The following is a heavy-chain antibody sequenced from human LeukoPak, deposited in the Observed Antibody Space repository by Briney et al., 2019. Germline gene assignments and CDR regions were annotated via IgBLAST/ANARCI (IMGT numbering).Heavy chain of an antibody. D-gene: IGHD2-15*01. Sequence: SETLSLTCAVYGESFSDYFWTWIRQPPGKGLEGIGEINHRGGTNYNPSLKSRVSISLDTSKNQFSLKLSPATDADTAVYYCARGKGYCSAGSCLNWLDPWGQGTLVIVSS. V-gene: IGHV4-34*01. CDR1: GESFSDYF. CDR3: ARGKGYCSAGSCLNWLDP. J-gene: IGHJ5*02. CDR2: INHRGGT.